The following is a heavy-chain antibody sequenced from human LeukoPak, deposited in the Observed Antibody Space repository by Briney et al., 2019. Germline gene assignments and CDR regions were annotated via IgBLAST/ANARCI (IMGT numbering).Heavy chain of an antibody. CDR1: GFTFDDYA. Sequence: PGGSLRLSCAASGFTFDDYAMQWVRQAPGKDLGWVSGISWNSGSIGYADSVKGRFTISRDNAKNSLYLQMNSLRAEDMALYYCAKGSDSSGYWHFDYWGQRTLVTVSS. J-gene: IGHJ4*02. V-gene: IGHV3-9*03. CDR3: AKGSDSSGYWHFDY. D-gene: IGHD3-22*01. CDR2: ISWNSGSI.